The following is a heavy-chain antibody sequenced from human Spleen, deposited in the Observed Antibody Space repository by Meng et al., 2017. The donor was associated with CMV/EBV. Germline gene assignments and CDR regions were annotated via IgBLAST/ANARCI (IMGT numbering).Heavy chain of an antibody. J-gene: IGHJ4*02. CDR2: ISQDGSNK. Sequence: SGCTFSNYAMHWVRQAPVKGLEWVAVISQDGSNKYYADSVKGRFTVSRDNSKNTLYLQMNSLRVEDTALYYCARSGEYDILEYYFDYWGQGTLVTVSS. CDR1: GCTFSNYA. D-gene: IGHD3-9*01. CDR3: ARSGEYDILEYYFDY. V-gene: IGHV3-30*04.